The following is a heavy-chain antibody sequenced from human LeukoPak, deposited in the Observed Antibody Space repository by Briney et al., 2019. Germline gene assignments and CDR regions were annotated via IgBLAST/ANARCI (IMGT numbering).Heavy chain of an antibody. CDR2: IFDTGST. CDR3: ARTNAFDF. CDR1: GGSISNFY. Sequence: PSETLSLTCTVSGGSISNFYWSWIRQPPGKGLEWIGYIFDTGSTSYNPSLKGRVTISLDTSKNQFSLKVSSVTTADTAVYYCARTNAFDFWGQGTLVTVAS. J-gene: IGHJ3*01. V-gene: IGHV4-59*01.